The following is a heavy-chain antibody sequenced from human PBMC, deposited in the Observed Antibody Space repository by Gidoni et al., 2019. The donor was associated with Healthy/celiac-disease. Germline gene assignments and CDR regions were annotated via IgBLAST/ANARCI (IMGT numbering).Heavy chain of an antibody. CDR3: ARVGGYYYGYEP. J-gene: IGHJ5*02. Sequence: QVQLQQWGAGLLKPSETLSLTCAVYGGSFSGYYWSWIRQPPGKGLEWIGEINHSGSTNYNPSLKSRVTISVDTSKNQFSLKLSSVTAADTAVYYCARVGGYYYGYEPWGQGTLVTVSS. CDR2: INHSGST. V-gene: IGHV4-34*01. D-gene: IGHD3-10*01. CDR1: GGSFSGYY.